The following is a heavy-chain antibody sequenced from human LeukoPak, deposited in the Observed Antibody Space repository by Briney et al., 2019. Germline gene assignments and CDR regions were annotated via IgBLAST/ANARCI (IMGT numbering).Heavy chain of an antibody. CDR1: GFTITTNY. D-gene: IGHD2-2*01. J-gene: IGHJ5*02. Sequence: GGSLRLSCAASGFTITTNYMNWVRQAPGKGLEWVSVIYGDDETNYADSVKGRFTISRDNSKNTLYLQMNSLRADDTAVYYCASIVVVLSGFDPWGQGTLVTVSS. CDR2: IYGDDET. CDR3: ASIVVVLSGFDP. V-gene: IGHV3-53*01.